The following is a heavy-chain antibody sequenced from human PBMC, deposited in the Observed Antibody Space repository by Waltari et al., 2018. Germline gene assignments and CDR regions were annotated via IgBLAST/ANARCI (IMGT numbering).Heavy chain of an antibody. Sequence: EVQLVESGGGLVQPGGSLRLSCAASGFTFNNYAMNWVRQAPGKGLEWVSSISASGTTTYYVDSLKGRFTISRDNSKNTLYLKMNSLSAEDTAVYYCAKKGLELSSWFLLNYWGQGTLVTVSS. CDR3: AKKGLELSSWFLLNY. D-gene: IGHD6-13*01. J-gene: IGHJ4*02. CDR2: ISASGTTT. CDR1: GFTFNNYA. V-gene: IGHV3-23*04.